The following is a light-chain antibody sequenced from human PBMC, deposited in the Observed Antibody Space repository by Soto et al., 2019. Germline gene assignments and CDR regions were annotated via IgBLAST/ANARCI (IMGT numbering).Light chain of an antibody. CDR1: QSISSY. CDR3: QQFNSYPLT. J-gene: IGKJ5*01. V-gene: IGKV1-39*01. Sequence: DIQMTQSPSSLAASVGDRVTITCRASQSISSYLNWYQQKPGKAPTLLIYVASSLQSGVPSRFSGSGAGTDFTLTISSLQPEDFATYYCQQFNSYPLTFGQGTRLEIK. CDR2: VAS.